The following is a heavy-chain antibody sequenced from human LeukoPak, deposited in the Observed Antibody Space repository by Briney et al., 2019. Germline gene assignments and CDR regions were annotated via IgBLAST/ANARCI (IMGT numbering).Heavy chain of an antibody. D-gene: IGHD3-22*01. Sequence: ASVKVSCKASGYSFTGYYMHWVRQAPGQGLEWMGWISAYNGNTNYAQKLQGRVTMTTDTSTSTAYMELRSLRSDDTAVYYCARRYYDSSGYYYYYMDVWGKGTTVTVSS. CDR1: GYSFTGYY. CDR2: ISAYNGNT. V-gene: IGHV1-18*04. J-gene: IGHJ6*03. CDR3: ARRYYDSSGYYYYYMDV.